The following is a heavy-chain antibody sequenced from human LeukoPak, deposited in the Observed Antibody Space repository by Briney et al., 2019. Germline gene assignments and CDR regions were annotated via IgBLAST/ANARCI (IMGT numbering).Heavy chain of an antibody. CDR1: GFTFSSYW. J-gene: IGHJ6*03. Sequence: GGSLRLSCAASGFTFSSYWMSWVRQAPGKGLEWVANIKQDGSEEYYVDSVKGRFTISRDNAKNSLYLQMNSLRAEDTAVYYCARARLIYYMDVWGKGTTVTVSS. CDR2: IKQDGSEE. D-gene: IGHD2-8*01. CDR3: ARARLIYYMDV. V-gene: IGHV3-7*01.